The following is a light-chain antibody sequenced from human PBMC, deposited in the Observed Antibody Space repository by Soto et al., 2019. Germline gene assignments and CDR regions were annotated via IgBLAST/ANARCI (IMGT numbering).Light chain of an antibody. V-gene: IGKV3-15*01. CDR3: HQYNNWPLT. CDR2: YTS. J-gene: IGKJ3*01. CDR1: QSVGSH. Sequence: EIVMTQSPATLSVSPGERATLSCRASQSVGSHLAWYQQKPGQAPRLLIYYTSTRATGIPARFSGSGSGTEFTLTISSLQSEDFAVYYCHQYNNWPLTFGPWTKVDIK.